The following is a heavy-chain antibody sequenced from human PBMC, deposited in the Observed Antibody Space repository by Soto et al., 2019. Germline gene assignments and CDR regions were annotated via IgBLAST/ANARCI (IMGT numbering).Heavy chain of an antibody. CDR2: ISYDGSNK. Sequence: GGSLRLSCAASGFTFSSYGMHWVRQAPGKGLEWVAVISYDGSNKYYADSVKGRFTISRDNSKNTLYLQMNSLRAEDTAVYYCAKDKGVGITGTTYYYYYGMDVWGQGTTVTVSS. D-gene: IGHD1-20*01. J-gene: IGHJ6*02. CDR1: GFTFSSYG. V-gene: IGHV3-30*18. CDR3: AKDKGVGITGTTYYYYYGMDV.